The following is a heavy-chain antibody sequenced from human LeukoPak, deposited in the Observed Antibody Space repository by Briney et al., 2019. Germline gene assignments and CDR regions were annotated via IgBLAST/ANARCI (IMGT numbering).Heavy chain of an antibody. CDR2: IYYSGST. Sequence: PSETLSLTCTVSSGSISSGGYYWSWIRQHPGNGLEWIGYIYYSGSTYYNPSLKSRVTISVDTSKNQFSLKLSSVTAADTAVYYCARDSGSYYGPFDYWGQGTLVTVSS. V-gene: IGHV4-31*03. D-gene: IGHD1-26*01. CDR1: SGSISSGGYY. CDR3: ARDSGSYYGPFDY. J-gene: IGHJ4*02.